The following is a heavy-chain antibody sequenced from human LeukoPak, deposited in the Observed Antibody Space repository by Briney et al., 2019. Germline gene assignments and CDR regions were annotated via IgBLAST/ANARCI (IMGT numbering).Heavy chain of an antibody. CDR2: IHHSGST. J-gene: IGHJ6*02. CDR3: ARDSLWFGEAYGMDV. CDR1: GGAVSSYY. Sequence: PSETLSLTCTLSGGAVSSYYWSWIRQPPGKRLEXXXYIHHSGSTYYNPSLESRVTMSVDTSKSLLSLKLTSVTAADTAVYYCARDSLWFGEAYGMDVWGQGTTVIVSS. V-gene: IGHV4-59*02. D-gene: IGHD3-10*01.